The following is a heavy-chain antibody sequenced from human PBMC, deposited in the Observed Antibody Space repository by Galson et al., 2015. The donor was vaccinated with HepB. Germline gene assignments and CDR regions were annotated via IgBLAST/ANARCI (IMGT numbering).Heavy chain of an antibody. V-gene: IGHV6-1*01. Sequence: CAISGDSVSSNSAAWNWIRQSPSRGLEWLGRTYYRSKWYNDYAVSVKSRITINPDTSKNQFSLQLNSVTPEDTAVYYCARDATMYGSGSYYIEGYYYYGMDVWGQGTTVTVSS. D-gene: IGHD3-10*01. CDR1: GDSVSSNSAA. CDR2: TYYRSKWYN. CDR3: ARDATMYGSGSYYIEGYYYYGMDV. J-gene: IGHJ6*02.